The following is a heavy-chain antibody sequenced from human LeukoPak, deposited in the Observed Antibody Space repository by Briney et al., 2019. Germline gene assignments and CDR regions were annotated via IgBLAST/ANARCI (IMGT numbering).Heavy chain of an antibody. CDR2: IKQDGSEQ. Sequence: PGGSLRLSCAASGFTFSSYWMSWVRQAPGKGLEWVANIKQDGSEQYYVDSVKGRFTISRDNSKNTLYLQMNSLRAEDTAVYYCAKDSSADDSSGYSYYFDYWGQGTLVTVSS. CDR1: GFTFSSYW. V-gene: IGHV3-7*01. D-gene: IGHD3-22*01. CDR3: AKDSSADDSSGYSYYFDY. J-gene: IGHJ4*02.